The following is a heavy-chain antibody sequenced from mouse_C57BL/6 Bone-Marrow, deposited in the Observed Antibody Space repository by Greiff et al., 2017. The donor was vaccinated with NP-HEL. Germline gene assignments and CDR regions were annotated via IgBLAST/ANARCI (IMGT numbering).Heavy chain of an antibody. Sequence: VQLQQSGAELARPGASVKLSCKASGYTFTSYGISWVKQRTGQGLEWIGEIYPRSGNTYYNEKFKGKATLTADKSSSTAYMELRSLTSKDSAVYVCDFYGSSPGYFDVWGTGTTVTVSS. CDR2: IYPRSGNT. CDR1: GYTFTSYG. D-gene: IGHD1-1*01. CDR3: DFYGSSPGYFDV. J-gene: IGHJ1*03. V-gene: IGHV1-81*01.